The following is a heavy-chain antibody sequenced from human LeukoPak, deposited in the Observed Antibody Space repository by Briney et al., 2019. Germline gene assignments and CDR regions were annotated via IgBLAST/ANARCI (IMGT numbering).Heavy chain of an antibody. Sequence: SETLSLTFTVSGVSMTNYYWSWIRQPPGKGLEWIAYSHSSGETKYNPSLKSRITISVDTSKNEFSLKLSSVTAADTAVYYCARQPGGTAAFDIWGQGTTVTVSA. CDR3: ARQPGGTAAFDI. CDR2: SHSSGET. V-gene: IGHV4-59*08. D-gene: IGHD1-14*01. J-gene: IGHJ3*02. CDR1: GVSMTNYY.